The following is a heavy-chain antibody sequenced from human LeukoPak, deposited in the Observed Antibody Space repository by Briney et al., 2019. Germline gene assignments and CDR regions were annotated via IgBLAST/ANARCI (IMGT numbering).Heavy chain of an antibody. Sequence: GGSLRLSCAASGFTFSSYGMHWVRQAPGKGLEWVAVISYDGSNKYYADSVKGRFTISRENAKNSLYLQMNSLRAGDTAVYYCARVDSLYGMDVWGQGTTVTVSS. D-gene: IGHD2-15*01. V-gene: IGHV3-30*03. CDR3: ARVDSLYGMDV. CDR1: GFTFSSYG. J-gene: IGHJ6*02. CDR2: ISYDGSNK.